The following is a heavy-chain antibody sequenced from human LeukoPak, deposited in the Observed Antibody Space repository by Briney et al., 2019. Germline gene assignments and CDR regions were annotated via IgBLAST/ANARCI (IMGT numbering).Heavy chain of an antibody. Sequence: ETLSLTCTVSGGSISSSSYYWGWIRQPPGKGLEWVANIKEDGSEKYYVDSVMGRFTISRDNAKNSQYLEMNSLRAEDTAVCYCARGRFNYDSTGHSSFYHWGQGTLVTVSS. CDR2: IKEDGSEK. CDR3: ARGRFNYDSTGHSSFYH. J-gene: IGHJ4*02. D-gene: IGHD3-22*01. CDR1: GGSISSSSYY. V-gene: IGHV3-7*01.